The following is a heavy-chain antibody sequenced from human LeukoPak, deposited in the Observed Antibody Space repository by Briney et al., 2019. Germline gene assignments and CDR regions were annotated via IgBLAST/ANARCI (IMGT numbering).Heavy chain of an antibody. CDR2: INHSGST. CDR1: GGSFSGYY. CDR3: ARCNFAQYYYYYGMDV. Sequence: SETLSPTCAVYGGSFSGYYWSWIRQPPGKGLEWIGEINHSGSTNYNPSLKSRVTISVDTSKNQFSLKLSSVTAADTAVYYCARCNFAQYYYYYGMDVWGQGTTVTVSS. J-gene: IGHJ6*02. V-gene: IGHV4-34*01.